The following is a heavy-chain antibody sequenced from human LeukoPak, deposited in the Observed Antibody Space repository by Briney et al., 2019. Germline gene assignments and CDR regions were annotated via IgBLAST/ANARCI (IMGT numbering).Heavy chain of an antibody. CDR2: ISQTGNTI. CDR3: AKADTAMAAAIFDY. Sequence: QPGGSLRLSCGASGVSFSSSGMNWVRQAPGKGLEWISYISQTGNTIYYADSVRGRFSVSKDNAENSLYLQMNSLRAEDTAVYYCAKADTAMAAAIFDYWGQGTLVTVSS. CDR1: GVSFSSSG. J-gene: IGHJ4*02. V-gene: IGHV3-48*03. D-gene: IGHD5-18*01.